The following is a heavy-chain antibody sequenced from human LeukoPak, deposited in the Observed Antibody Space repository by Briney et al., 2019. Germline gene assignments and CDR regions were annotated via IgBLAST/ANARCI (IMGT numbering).Heavy chain of an antibody. CDR1: GYTFTGYY. D-gene: IGHD3-10*01. CDR3: ARESITMVRGVIIIFDY. Sequence: ASVKVSCKASGYTFTGYYMHWVRQAPGQGLEWMGWINTNTGNPTYAQGFTGRFVFSLDTSVSTAYLQISSLKAEDTAVYYCARESITMVRGVIIIFDYWGQGTLVTVSS. J-gene: IGHJ4*02. CDR2: INTNTGNP. V-gene: IGHV7-4-1*02.